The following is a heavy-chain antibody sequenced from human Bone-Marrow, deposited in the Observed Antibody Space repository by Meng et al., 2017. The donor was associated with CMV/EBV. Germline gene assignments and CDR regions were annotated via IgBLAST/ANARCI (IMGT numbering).Heavy chain of an antibody. CDR1: GYTFTGYY. CDR3: AREISGSYSAGGY. J-gene: IGHJ4*02. D-gene: IGHD1-26*01. Sequence: ASVKVSCKASGYTFTGYYMHWVRQAPGQGLEWMGCINPNSGDTYYAQNFQGRVTMTRDMSLSTAYMELSRLRSDDTAVYYCAREISGSYSAGGYWGPGTLVTGSS. CDR2: INPNSGDT. V-gene: IGHV1-2*02.